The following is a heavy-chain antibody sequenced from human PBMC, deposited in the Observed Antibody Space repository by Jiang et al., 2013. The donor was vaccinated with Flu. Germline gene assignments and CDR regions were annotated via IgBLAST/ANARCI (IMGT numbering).Heavy chain of an antibody. D-gene: IGHD3-10*01. CDR3: AKMDMV. CDR1: GFTFSTYG. J-gene: IGHJ6*02. Sequence: VQLLESGGGLVQPGGTLRLSCAASGFTFSTYGMSWVRQAPGKGLEWVSGISGSGGTTYYADSVKGRFSISRDNSKNSLHLQMNSLRAEDTAVYYCAKMDMVRGQGTTVTVSS. V-gene: IGHV3-23*01. CDR2: ISGSGGTT.